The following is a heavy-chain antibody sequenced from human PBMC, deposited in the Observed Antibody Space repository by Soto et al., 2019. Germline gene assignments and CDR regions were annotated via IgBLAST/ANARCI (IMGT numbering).Heavy chain of an antibody. CDR1: GGTFSSYA. J-gene: IGHJ6*02. V-gene: IGHV1-69*13. Sequence: VASVKVSCKASGGTFSSYAISWVRQAPGQGLEWMGGIIPIFGTANYAQKFQGRVTITADESTSTAYMELSSLRSEDTAVYYCARLTSRRYFDWLPSDVWGQGTTVTV. CDR2: IIPIFGTA. CDR3: ARLTSRRYFDWLPSDV. D-gene: IGHD3-9*01.